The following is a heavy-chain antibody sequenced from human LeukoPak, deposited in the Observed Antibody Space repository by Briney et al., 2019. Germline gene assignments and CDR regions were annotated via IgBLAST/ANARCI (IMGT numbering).Heavy chain of an antibody. V-gene: IGHV3-7*01. CDR1: GFTFSSYW. D-gene: IGHD2/OR15-2a*01. J-gene: IGHJ3*02. CDR2: IKQDGSEK. CDR3: ARESSIRRDAFDI. Sequence: GGSLRLSCAASGFTFSSYWMSWVRQAPGKGLEWVANIKQDGSEKYYVDSVKGRFTISRDNAKNSLYLQMNSLRAEDTAVYYCARESSIRRDAFDIWGQGTMVTVSS.